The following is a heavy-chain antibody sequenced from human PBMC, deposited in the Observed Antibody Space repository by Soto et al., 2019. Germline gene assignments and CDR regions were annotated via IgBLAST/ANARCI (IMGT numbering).Heavy chain of an antibody. V-gene: IGHV1-3*01. CDR1: GYTFTTYA. CDR3: ARNPSSHSDGWYYCDY. D-gene: IGHD6-19*01. Sequence: QVQLVQSGAEMKKPGASVKISCKASGYTFTTYAMHWVRQAPGQRLEWMGWINVGNGNTRYSQKFQGRVTITRDTSASTAYMELSSLTTEDTAVYYCARNPSSHSDGWYYCDYWGQGTLVTVSS. J-gene: IGHJ4*02. CDR2: INVGNGNT.